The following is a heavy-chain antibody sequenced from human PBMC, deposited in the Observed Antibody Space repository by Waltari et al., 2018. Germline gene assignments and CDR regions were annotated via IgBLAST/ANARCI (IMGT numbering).Heavy chain of an antibody. J-gene: IGHJ4*02. CDR1: GFTFSSYS. CDR2: ISSSSSTI. D-gene: IGHD3-3*01. V-gene: IGHV3-48*04. CDR3: ARAYYDFWSGYSPSTYYFDY. Sequence: EVQLVESGGGLVQPGGSLRLSCAASGFTFSSYSMNWVRQAPGKGLEWVSYISSSSSTIYYADSVKGRFTISRDNAKNSLDLQMNSLRAEDTAVYYCARAYYDFWSGYSPSTYYFDYWGQGTLVTVSS.